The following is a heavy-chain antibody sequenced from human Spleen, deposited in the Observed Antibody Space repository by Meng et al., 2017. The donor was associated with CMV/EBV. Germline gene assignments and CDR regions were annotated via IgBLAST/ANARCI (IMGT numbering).Heavy chain of an antibody. Sequence: GESLKISCGASGFTFGNTWMHWVRQAPGKGLEWVGRIKSKTDSGTTDYAAPVKGRFTISRDDSKNTLSLQMNSLKTEDTAVYYCTTTGYFDNWGRGTLVTVSS. J-gene: IGHJ4*02. D-gene: IGHD1-14*01. CDR1: GFTFGNTW. CDR3: TTTGYFDN. V-gene: IGHV3-15*01. CDR2: IKSKTDSGTT.